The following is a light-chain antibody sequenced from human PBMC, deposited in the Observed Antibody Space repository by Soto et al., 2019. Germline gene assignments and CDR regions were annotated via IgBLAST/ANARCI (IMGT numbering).Light chain of an antibody. CDR1: QSVSSN. J-gene: IGKJ3*01. V-gene: IGKV3-15*01. CDR3: QQYNDWPPFT. Sequence: EIVMTQSPATLSVSPGERATLSCRASQSVSSNFAWYQQKPGQAPRLLIYVASTRATDIPARFSGSGSGTEFTLSISSLQSEDFAVYYCQQYNDWPPFTFGPGTKVDI. CDR2: VAS.